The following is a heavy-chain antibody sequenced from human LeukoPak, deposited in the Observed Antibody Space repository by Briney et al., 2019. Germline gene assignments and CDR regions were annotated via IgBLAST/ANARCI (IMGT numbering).Heavy chain of an antibody. Sequence: GGSLRLSCAASGFTLSSYGMRWVRQAPGKGLEWVAVIWYDGSNKYYADSVKGRFTISRDNSKNTLYLQMNSLRAEDTAVYYCARDPYSSGWPSYYYYGMDVWGQGTTVTVSS. CDR3: ARDPYSSGWPSYYYYGMDV. D-gene: IGHD6-19*01. V-gene: IGHV3-33*01. J-gene: IGHJ6*02. CDR1: GFTLSSYG. CDR2: IWYDGSNK.